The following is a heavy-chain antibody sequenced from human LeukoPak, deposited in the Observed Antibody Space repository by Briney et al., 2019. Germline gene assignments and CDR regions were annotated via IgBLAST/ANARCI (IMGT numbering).Heavy chain of an antibody. J-gene: IGHJ4*02. CDR1: GFTFSSYG. CDR3: AKFTLYDTGSLEY. CDR2: ISYDESNK. Sequence: GGSLRLSCAASGFTFSSYGMHWVRQAPGKGLEWVAVISYDESNKFYLDSVKGRFTISRDISKNTLYLQMNSLRTEDTAVYYCAKFTLYDTGSLEYWGQGTLVTVSS. V-gene: IGHV3-30*18. D-gene: IGHD1-1*01.